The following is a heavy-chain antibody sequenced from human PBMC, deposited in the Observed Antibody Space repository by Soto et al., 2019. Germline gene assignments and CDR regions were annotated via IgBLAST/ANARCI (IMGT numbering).Heavy chain of an antibody. J-gene: IGHJ6*02. CDR2: ISYDGSNK. Sequence: GGSLRLSCAASGFTFSSYGMHWVRQAPGKGLEWVAVISYDGSNKYYADSVKGRFTISRDNSKNTLYLQMNSLRAEDTAVYYCAKRNGQPLQRSYYYYYGMDVWGQGTTVTVSS. D-gene: IGHD1-1*01. V-gene: IGHV3-30*18. CDR3: AKRNGQPLQRSYYYYYGMDV. CDR1: GFTFSSYG.